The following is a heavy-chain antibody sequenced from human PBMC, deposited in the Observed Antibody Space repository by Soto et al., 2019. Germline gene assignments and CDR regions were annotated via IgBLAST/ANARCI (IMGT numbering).Heavy chain of an antibody. CDR2: IKGDGSYI. Sequence: GGSLRLSCAASGFTFNTYWMNWVRQAPGEGLVWVSRIKGDGSYISYADSVKGRLTISRDNDKNTLYLQMNSLRAEDTAMYYCARENMDDSTAVPDIWGPGTMVTV. J-gene: IGHJ3*02. CDR1: GFTFNTYW. D-gene: IGHD2-21*02. CDR3: ARENMDDSTAVPDI. V-gene: IGHV3-74*01.